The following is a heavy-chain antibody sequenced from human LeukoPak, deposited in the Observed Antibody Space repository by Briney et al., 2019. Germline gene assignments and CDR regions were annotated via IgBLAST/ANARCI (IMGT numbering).Heavy chain of an antibody. V-gene: IGHV3-48*01. J-gene: IGHJ3*02. Sequence: GGSLRLSCAASGFTFSTYSINWVRQAPGKGLEWFSYISSDSSTIYYADSLKGRFTISRDNAKNSLSLLMNSLRAEDTAVYYCARDLSSRGYTYGTPAFTFDIWRQETMVTVSS. D-gene: IGHD5-18*01. CDR1: GFTFSTYS. CDR2: ISSDSSTI. CDR3: ARDLSSRGYTYGTPAFTFDI.